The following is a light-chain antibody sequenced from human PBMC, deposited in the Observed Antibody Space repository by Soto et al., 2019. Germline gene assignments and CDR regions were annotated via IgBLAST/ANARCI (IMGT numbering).Light chain of an antibody. CDR2: AET. Sequence: EIVLTQSPATLSLSPGERATLSCRASQSVRGSLAWYQQRPGQAPRLLIYAETYRATGIPARFSGRGSGTDLALSISGLGAADLAIYYCQLRRDWPPSITFGSGTRLE. CDR3: QLRRDWPPSIT. V-gene: IGKV3-11*01. J-gene: IGKJ5*01. CDR1: QSVRGS.